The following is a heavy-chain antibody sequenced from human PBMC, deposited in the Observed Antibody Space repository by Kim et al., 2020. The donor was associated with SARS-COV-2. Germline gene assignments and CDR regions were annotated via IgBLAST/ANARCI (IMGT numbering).Heavy chain of an antibody. CDR3: AKQLWFGDAGGMDV. Sequence: DSQKLQGRVTITRDTSAGTVYMEVSSLKSGDTAVYYCAKQLWFGDAGGMDVWGQGTTVTVSS. J-gene: IGHJ6*02. D-gene: IGHD3-10*01. V-gene: IGHV1-3*01.